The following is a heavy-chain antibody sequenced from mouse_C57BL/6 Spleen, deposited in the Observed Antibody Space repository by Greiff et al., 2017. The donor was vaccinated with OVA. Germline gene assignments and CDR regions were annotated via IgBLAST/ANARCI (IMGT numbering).Heavy chain of an antibody. CDR3: ARDYYGTSY. Sequence: QVQLQQPGAELVRPGSSVKLSCKASGYTFTSYWMHWVKQRPIQGLEWIGNIDPSDSETHYNQKFKDKATLTVDKSSSTAYMQLSSLTSDDSAVYYCARDYYGTSYLGQCTTLTVSS. D-gene: IGHD1-1*01. CDR2: IDPSDSET. CDR1: GYTFTSYW. J-gene: IGHJ2*01. V-gene: IGHV1-52*01.